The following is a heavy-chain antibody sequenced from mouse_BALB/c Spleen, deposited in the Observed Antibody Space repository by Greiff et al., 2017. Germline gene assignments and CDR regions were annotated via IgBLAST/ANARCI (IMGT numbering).Heavy chain of an antibody. V-gene: IGHV3-6*02. J-gene: IGHJ4*01. CDR2: ISYDGSN. Sequence: EVKLQESGPGLVKPSQSLSLTCSVTGYSITSGYYWNWIRQFPGNKLEWMGYISYDGSNNYNPSLKNRISITRDTSKNQFFLKLNSVTTEDTATYYCARGGTTTVGLMDYWGQGTSVTVSS. CDR3: ARGGTTTVGLMDY. D-gene: IGHD1-1*01. CDR1: GYSITSGYY.